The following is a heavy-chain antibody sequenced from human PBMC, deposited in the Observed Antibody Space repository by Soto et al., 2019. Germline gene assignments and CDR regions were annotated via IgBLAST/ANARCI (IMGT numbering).Heavy chain of an antibody. CDR2: ISDGDGAT. V-gene: IGHV3-23*01. CDR1: GFAFSDYA. J-gene: IGHJ4*02. Sequence: EVHLLESGGGLVQPGGSLRLSCAASGFAFSDYAMTWVRQAPGKGLEWVSDISDGDGATHYADSEKGRFTISRDDSKNTLYLQMDSLRAEDAAVYYCAKGRTFFDFWGQGTLVTVSS. CDR3: AKGRTFFDF. D-gene: IGHD3-16*01.